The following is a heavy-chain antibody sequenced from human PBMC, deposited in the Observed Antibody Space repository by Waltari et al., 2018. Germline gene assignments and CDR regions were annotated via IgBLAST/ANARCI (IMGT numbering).Heavy chain of an antibody. V-gene: IGHV3-30*18. D-gene: IGHD2-15*01. CDR2: ISFDGKET. J-gene: IGHJ4*02. CDR3: VKDNSHGGKFLDS. CDR1: GFTFRQYG. Sequence: QVRLIESGGGAVQPGGSLRLSCFASGFTFRQYGMHWVRQAPGKGLEWLTLISFDGKETYYGDSAEGRFTISRDNSRDTLYLQLDNLRVEDTAEYYCVKDNSHGGKFLDSWGPGAQVIVFS.